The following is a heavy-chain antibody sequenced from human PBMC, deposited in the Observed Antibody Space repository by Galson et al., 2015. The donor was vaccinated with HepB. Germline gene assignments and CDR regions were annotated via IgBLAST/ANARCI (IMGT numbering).Heavy chain of an antibody. CDR1: GFTFSSYA. CDR3: AKSLPSQRLLFDY. J-gene: IGHJ4*02. Sequence: SLRLSCAASGFTFSSYAMSWVRQAPGKGLEWVSAISGSGGSTYYADSVKGRFNISRDNSKNTLYLQMNSLRAEDTAVYYCAKSLPSQRLLFDYWGQGTLVTVSS. V-gene: IGHV3-23*01. CDR2: ISGSGGST.